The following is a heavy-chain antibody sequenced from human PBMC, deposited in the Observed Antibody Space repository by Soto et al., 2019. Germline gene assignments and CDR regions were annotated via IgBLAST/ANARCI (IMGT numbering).Heavy chain of an antibody. CDR3: ARDFWSGSYGNWFDP. Sequence: ASVKVSCKASGYTFTSYGISWVRQAPGQGLEWMGWISAYNGNTNYAQKLQGRVTMTTDTSTSTAYMELRSLRSDDTAVYYCARDFWSGSYGNWFDPWGQGTLVTVS. J-gene: IGHJ5*02. CDR2: ISAYNGNT. V-gene: IGHV1-18*01. D-gene: IGHD3-3*01. CDR1: GYTFTSYG.